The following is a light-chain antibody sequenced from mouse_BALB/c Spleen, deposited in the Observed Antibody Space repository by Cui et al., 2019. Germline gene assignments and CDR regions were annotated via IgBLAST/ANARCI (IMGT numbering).Light chain of an antibody. CDR1: QSLLNSGNQKNY. J-gene: IGKJ1*01. CDR2: GAS. Sequence: DIVMTQSPYSLSVSAGEKVTMSCKSSQSLLNSGNQKNYLAWYQQKPGQPPKLLIYGASTRESGVPDRFTGSGSGTDFTLTISSVQAEDLAVYYCQNDHSYPWTFGGGTKLEIK. CDR3: QNDHSYPWT. V-gene: IGKV8-28*01.